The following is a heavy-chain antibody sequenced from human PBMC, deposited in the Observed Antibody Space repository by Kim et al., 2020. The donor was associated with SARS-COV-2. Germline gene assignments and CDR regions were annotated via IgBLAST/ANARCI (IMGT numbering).Heavy chain of an antibody. CDR2: ISWNSGSI. J-gene: IGHJ6*02. D-gene: IGHD6-6*01. V-gene: IGHV3-9*01. CDR3: AKDIVRLWVGGMDV. CDR1: GFTFDDYA. Sequence: GGSLRLSCAASGFTFDDYAMHWVRQAPGKGLEWVSGISWNSGSIGYADSVKGRFTISRDNAKNSLYLQMNSLRVEDTAFYYCAKDIVRLWVGGMDVWGQGTTVTVSS.